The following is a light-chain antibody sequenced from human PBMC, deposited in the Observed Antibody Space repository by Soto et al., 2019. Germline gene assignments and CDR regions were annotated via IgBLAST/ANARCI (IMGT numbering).Light chain of an antibody. V-gene: IGKV3-15*01. CDR2: GAS. CDR3: QQYNNWPTWT. Sequence: EIVMTQSPATLSVSPGERATLSCRASQSVSSNLAWYQQKPGQAPRLLIYGASTRATGIPARFSGSGSGADFTLTLSSLQSEDFAVYYCQQYNNWPTWTFGQGNKVEIQ. CDR1: QSVSSN. J-gene: IGKJ1*01.